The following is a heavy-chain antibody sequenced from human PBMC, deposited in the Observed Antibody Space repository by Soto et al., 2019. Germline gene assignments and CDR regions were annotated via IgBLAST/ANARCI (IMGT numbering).Heavy chain of an antibody. V-gene: IGHV3-30*03. CDR3: AVIRSPSRASDSPPGY. CDR2: ISYDGSNK. CDR1: GFTFSSYG. Sequence: QVQLVESGGGVVQPGRSLRLSCAASGFTFSSYGMHWVRQAPGKGLEWVAVISYDGSNKYYADSVKGRFTISRDNSKTTLYLQMNSLRAEDTAVYYCAVIRSPSRASDSPPGYWGQGTLVTVSS. D-gene: IGHD5-18*01. J-gene: IGHJ4*02.